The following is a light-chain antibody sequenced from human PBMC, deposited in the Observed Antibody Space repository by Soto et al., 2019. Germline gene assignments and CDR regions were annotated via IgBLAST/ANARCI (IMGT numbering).Light chain of an antibody. Sequence: EIVLTQSPGTLSLSPGERATLSCRASQSVTSTYLGWYQQKPGQAPRLLIYGASSRATGIPDRFSGSGSGTDFTLTISRLEPEDFAVYYCQQYVSPPITFGRGTRLEIK. J-gene: IGKJ5*01. CDR2: GAS. V-gene: IGKV3-20*01. CDR1: QSVTSTY. CDR3: QQYVSPPIT.